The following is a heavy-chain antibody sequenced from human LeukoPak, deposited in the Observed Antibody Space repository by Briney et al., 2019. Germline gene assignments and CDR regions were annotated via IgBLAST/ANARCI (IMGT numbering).Heavy chain of an antibody. D-gene: IGHD5/OR15-5a*01. CDR1: GGSISGYY. V-gene: IGHV4-59*12. CDR3: ARESRVSTLRAFDI. J-gene: IGHJ3*02. Sequence: PSETLSLTCTVSGGSISGYYWSWIRQPPGKGLEWIGHISSIGTTYYNPSLRSRVTMSVDTSKNQFSLTLSSVTSADTAVYYCARESRVSTLRAFDIWGQGTMVIVSS. CDR2: ISSIGTT.